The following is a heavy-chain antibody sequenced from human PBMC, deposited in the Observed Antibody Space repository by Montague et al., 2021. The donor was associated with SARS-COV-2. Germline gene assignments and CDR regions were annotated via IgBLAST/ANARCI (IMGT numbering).Heavy chain of an antibody. D-gene: IGHD1-14*01. V-gene: IGHV4-39*07. CDR2: IHYIGNT. CDR1: GASISRSDYY. CDR3: ATDDEPDRPADFDY. J-gene: IGHJ4*02. Sequence: SETLSLTCNVSGASISRSDYYWAWIRQPPGMGLELIGSIHYIGNTYYNPYLRSRVTISMDTSRNQFSLKLKSVTTADTAIYYCATDDEPDRPADFDYWGRGILVTVSS.